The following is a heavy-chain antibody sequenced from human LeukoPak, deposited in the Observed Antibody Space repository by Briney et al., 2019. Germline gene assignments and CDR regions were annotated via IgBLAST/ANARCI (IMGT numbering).Heavy chain of an antibody. Sequence: GGSLRLSCAASGFTFSSYDMHWVRQAPGKGLEWVAVIWYDGSNKYYADSVKGRFTISRDNSKNTLFLQMNSLRAEDTAVYYCATYGVMVEATDYWGQGTLVTVSS. D-gene: IGHD2-15*01. CDR2: IWYDGSNK. CDR3: ATYGVMVEATDY. CDR1: GFTFSSYD. V-gene: IGHV3-33*01. J-gene: IGHJ4*02.